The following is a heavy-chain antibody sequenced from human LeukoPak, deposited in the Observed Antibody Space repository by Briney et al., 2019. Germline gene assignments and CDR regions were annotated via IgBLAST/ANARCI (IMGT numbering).Heavy chain of an antibody. D-gene: IGHD1-7*01. CDR3: ARDRGRTMLVDH. CDR2: INPSSGSP. CDR1: GCTFTSNY. Sequence: ASVKVSCKASGCTFTSNYMHWVRQAPGQGLEWMGMINPSSGSPRYAKTVQGRVTMTRDTSTSTVYMEMSSLRSEDTAVYYCARDRGRTMLVDHWGQRTLVTVSS. J-gene: IGHJ5*02. V-gene: IGHV1-46*01.